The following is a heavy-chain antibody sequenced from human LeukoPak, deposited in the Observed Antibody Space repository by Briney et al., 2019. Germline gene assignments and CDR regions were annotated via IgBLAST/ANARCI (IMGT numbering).Heavy chain of an antibody. J-gene: IGHJ4*02. Sequence: GGSLRLSCAASGFTFSSYVMHWVRQAPGKGLEWVAVILYDGSNKYYADSVKGRSTISRDNSKNTLYLQMNSLRVEDTAVYFCARGNWGFDYWGQGALVTASS. CDR1: GFTFSSYV. V-gene: IGHV3-30-3*01. D-gene: IGHD7-27*01. CDR2: ILYDGSNK. CDR3: ARGNWGFDY.